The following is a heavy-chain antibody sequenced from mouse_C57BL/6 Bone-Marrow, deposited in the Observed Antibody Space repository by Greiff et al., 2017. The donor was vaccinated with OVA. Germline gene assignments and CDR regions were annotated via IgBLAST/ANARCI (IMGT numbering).Heavy chain of an antibody. D-gene: IGHD1-1*02. CDR3: GRWTRAYFDY. V-gene: IGHV1-63*01. J-gene: IGHJ2*01. Sequence: VQLQQSGAELVRPGTSVKMSCKASGYTFTNYWIGWAKQRPGHGLEWIGDIYPGGGYTNYNEKFKGKATLTADKSSSTAYMQVSSLTSEEPASSRGGRWTRAYFDYWGQGTTLTVSS. CDR2: IYPGGGYT. CDR1: GYTFTNYW.